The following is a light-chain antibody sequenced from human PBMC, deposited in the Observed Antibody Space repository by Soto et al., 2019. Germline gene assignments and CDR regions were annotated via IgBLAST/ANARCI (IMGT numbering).Light chain of an antibody. CDR3: QQYGSSPRT. Sequence: ERVLISVPSALSISTGERATLSCRASQSVSSSYLAWYQQKPGQAPRLLIYGASSRATGIPDRFSGSGSGTDFTLTISRLEPEDFAVYYCQQYGSSPRTFGQGTKVDIK. CDR1: QSVSSSY. J-gene: IGKJ1*01. CDR2: GAS. V-gene: IGKV3-20*01.